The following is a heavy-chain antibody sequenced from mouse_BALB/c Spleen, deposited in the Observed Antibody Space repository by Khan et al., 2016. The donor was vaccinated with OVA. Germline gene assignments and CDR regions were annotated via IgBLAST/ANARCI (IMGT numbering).Heavy chain of an antibody. D-gene: IGHD4-1*01. CDR3: ARDYWDVFAY. J-gene: IGHJ3*01. CDR1: GFNIKDTY. CDR2: IDPANGNT. Sequence: VQLKESGAELVKPGASVKLSCTASGFNIKDTYMHWVKQRPEQGLEWIGRIDPANGNTKYDPKFQGKATITADTFSNTAYLQLSSLTSEDTAVYYCARDYWDVFAYWGQGTLVTVSA. V-gene: IGHV14-3*02.